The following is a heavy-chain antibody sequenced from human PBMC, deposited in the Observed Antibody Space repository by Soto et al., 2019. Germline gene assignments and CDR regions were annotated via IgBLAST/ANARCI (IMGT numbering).Heavy chain of an antibody. CDR3: ATYGSGTYKPTTFDY. Sequence: SETLSLTCTVSGGSISSGGYYWSWIRQHPGKGLEWVGYIYYSGSTYYNPSLKSRVTISVDTSKNQFSLKLSSVTAADTAVYYCATYGSGTYKPTTFDYWGQGTLVTVS. CDR1: GGSISSGGYY. D-gene: IGHD3-10*01. CDR2: IYYSGST. V-gene: IGHV4-31*03. J-gene: IGHJ4*02.